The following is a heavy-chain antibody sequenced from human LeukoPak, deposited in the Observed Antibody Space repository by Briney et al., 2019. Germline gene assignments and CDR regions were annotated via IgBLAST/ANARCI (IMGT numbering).Heavy chain of an antibody. CDR2: INPNNGGT. CDR1: GYTFTGYY. CDR3: ARDWGDRDYGVSGGWAYYYFMDV. Sequence: ASVKVSCKASGYTFTGYYMHWVRQAPGQGLEWMGWINPNNGGTNYAQKFQGRVTMTRDTSISTAYMELSRLRSDDTAVYYCARDWGDRDYGVSGGWAYYYFMDVWGKGTTVTISS. V-gene: IGHV1-2*02. J-gene: IGHJ6*03. D-gene: IGHD4-17*01.